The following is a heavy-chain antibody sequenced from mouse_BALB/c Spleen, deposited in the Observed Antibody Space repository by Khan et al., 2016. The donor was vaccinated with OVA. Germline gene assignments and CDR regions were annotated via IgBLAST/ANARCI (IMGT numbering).Heavy chain of an antibody. CDR2: ISYSGST. CDR1: GYSITSDYA. D-gene: IGHD2-3*01. CDR3: ARDGSRYNYAMDY. J-gene: IGHJ4*01. Sequence: EVQLQESGPGLVKPSQSLSLTCTVTGYSITSDYAWNWIRQFPGNKLEWRGYISYSGSTNYNPSLKRRISITRGTSKNQFFLQLNSVTTEDTAPYYCARDGSRYNYAMDYWGQGTSVTVSS. V-gene: IGHV3-2*02.